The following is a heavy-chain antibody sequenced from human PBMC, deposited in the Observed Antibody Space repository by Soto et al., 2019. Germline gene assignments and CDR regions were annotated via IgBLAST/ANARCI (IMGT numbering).Heavy chain of an antibody. CDR1: GYTFTSYG. V-gene: IGHV1-18*01. J-gene: IGHJ5*02. CDR2: ISAYNGNT. CDR3: ARDPRIVIGLGVYNWFDP. Sequence: QVQLVQSGAEVKKPGASVKVSCKASGYTFTSYGITWVRQAPGQGLEWMGWISAYNGNTNYAQKLQGRVTMTTDTSTSTAYMELRSLRSDDPAVYYCARDPRIVIGLGVYNWFDPWGQGSLVTVSS. D-gene: IGHD3-16*01.